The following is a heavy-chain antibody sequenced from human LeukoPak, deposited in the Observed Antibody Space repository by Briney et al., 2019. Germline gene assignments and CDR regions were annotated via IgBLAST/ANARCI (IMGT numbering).Heavy chain of an antibody. Sequence: SETLSLTCTVSGGSISSFHWGWIRQPPGKGLECVGYIYYGGSTNYNPSLKSRVTISVDTSKNQFSLRLNSVTAADTAVYYCARRFGWDSFDYWGQGTLVTVSS. CDR3: ARRFGWDSFDY. V-gene: IGHV4-59*08. CDR1: GGSISSFH. J-gene: IGHJ4*02. CDR2: IYYGGST. D-gene: IGHD1-26*01.